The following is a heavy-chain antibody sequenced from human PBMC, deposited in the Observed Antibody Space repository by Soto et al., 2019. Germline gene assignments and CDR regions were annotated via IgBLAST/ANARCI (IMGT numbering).Heavy chain of an antibody. V-gene: IGHV3-33*01. J-gene: IGHJ4*02. CDR1: GFSFRSYA. D-gene: IGHD1-26*01. CDR3: ARDPYGGSYPYYFDY. CDR2: MYYDGGNE. Sequence: GGSLRLSCAASGFSFRSYAMHWVRQAPGKGLEWVALMYYDGGNEYYTDSVKGRFTISRDNSRNTLYLQMNALRAEDTAVYYCARDPYGGSYPYYFDYWGPGTLVTVSS.